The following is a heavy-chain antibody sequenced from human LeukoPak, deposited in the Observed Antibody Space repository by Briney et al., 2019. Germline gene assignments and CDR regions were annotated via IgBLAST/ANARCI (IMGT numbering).Heavy chain of an antibody. CDR1: GFTFGDYA. CDR2: IRSKAYGGTT. V-gene: IGHV3-49*03. CDR3: TRDYYDSSGYQVFDY. J-gene: IGHJ4*02. Sequence: GGSLRLSCTASGFTFGDYAMSWFRQAPGKGQEWVGFIRSKAYGGTTEYAASVKGRFTISRDDSKSIAYLQMNSLKTEDTAVYYCTRDYYDSSGYQVFDYWGQGTLVTVSS. D-gene: IGHD3-22*01.